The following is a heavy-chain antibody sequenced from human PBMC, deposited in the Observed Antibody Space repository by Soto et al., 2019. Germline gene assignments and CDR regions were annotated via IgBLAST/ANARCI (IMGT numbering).Heavy chain of an antibody. CDR1: GFTFSSYS. J-gene: IGHJ6*02. Sequence: GGSLRLSCAASGFTFSSYSMNWVRQAPGKGLEWVSSISSSSSYIYYADSVKGRFTISRDNAKNSLYLQMNSLRAEDTAVYYCARGGVAGLDPYYYYGMDVWGQGTTVTVSS. CDR2: ISSSSSYI. CDR3: ARGGVAGLDPYYYYGMDV. D-gene: IGHD6-19*01. V-gene: IGHV3-21*01.